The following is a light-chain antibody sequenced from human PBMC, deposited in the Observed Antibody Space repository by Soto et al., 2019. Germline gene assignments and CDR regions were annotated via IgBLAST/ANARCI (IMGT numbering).Light chain of an antibody. V-gene: IGLV2-14*03. CDR2: DVN. Sequence: QSALTQPASVSGSPGQSITISCTGTSSDIGANNFVSWYQQHPGKAPKLMLYDVNIRPSGVSNRVSGAKSGNTASLTISGLQAEDEADYYCTSWTTSTTMIFGGGVKVTVL. CDR1: SSDIGANNF. CDR3: TSWTTSTTMI. J-gene: IGLJ2*01.